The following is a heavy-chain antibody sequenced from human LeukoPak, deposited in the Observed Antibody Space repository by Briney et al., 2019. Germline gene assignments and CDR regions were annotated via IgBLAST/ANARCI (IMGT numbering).Heavy chain of an antibody. CDR2: INPNSGGT. CDR3: ARGGGYDISIDDY. CDR1: GYTFTSYG. J-gene: IGHJ4*02. Sequence: ASVKVSCKASGYTFTSYGISWVRQAPGQGLEWMGWINPNSGGTNYAQKFQGRVTMTRDTSISTAYMELSRLRSDDTAVYYCARGGGYDISIDDYWGQGTLVTVSS. D-gene: IGHD3-9*01. V-gene: IGHV1-2*02.